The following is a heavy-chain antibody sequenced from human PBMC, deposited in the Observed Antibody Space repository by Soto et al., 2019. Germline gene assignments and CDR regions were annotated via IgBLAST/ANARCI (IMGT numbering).Heavy chain of an antibody. CDR1: GYTFSDYY. CDR2: IDTSSTKI. V-gene: IGHV3-11*01. CDR3: ASHYDVWTGYLSPVDY. J-gene: IGHJ4*02. D-gene: IGHD3-3*01. Sequence: QLVESGGDLVKPGGSLRLSCAASGYTFSDYYLSWIRQAPGKGLEWISYIDTSSTKIYYADSVRGRFTISRDNGKNSLFLEMNNLRVEDTAVYFCASHYDVWTGYLSPVDYWGRGTLVTVSS.